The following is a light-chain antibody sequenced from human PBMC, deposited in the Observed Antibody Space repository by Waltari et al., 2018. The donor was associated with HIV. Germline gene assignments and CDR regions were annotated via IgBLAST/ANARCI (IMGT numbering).Light chain of an antibody. CDR2: DAS. CDR3: QQSGSWPLT. V-gene: IGKV3-11*01. Sequence: EIVLTQSPATLSLSPGERATLSCRASQSVSSYLAWYQQKPGQAPSLLIYDASNRATGIPARFSGSGSGTDFTLTISSLQPEVFAVYYCQQSGSWPLTFGGGTRVEIK. CDR1: QSVSSY. J-gene: IGKJ4*01.